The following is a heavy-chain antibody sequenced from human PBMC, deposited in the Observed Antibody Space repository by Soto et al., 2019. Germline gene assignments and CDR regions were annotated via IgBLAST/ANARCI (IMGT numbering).Heavy chain of an antibody. Sequence: QVQLVESGGGVVQPGRSLRLSCAASGFTFSSYGMHWVRQAPGKGLEWVAVISYDGSNKYYADSVKGRFTIYRDNSKNTLYVQMNSLRAEDTAVYYCAKGDCSGGSCYSDYYYGMDFWGQGTTVTVSS. CDR3: AKGDCSGGSCYSDYYYGMDF. CDR1: GFTFSSYG. D-gene: IGHD2-15*01. J-gene: IGHJ6*02. V-gene: IGHV3-30*18. CDR2: ISYDGSNK.